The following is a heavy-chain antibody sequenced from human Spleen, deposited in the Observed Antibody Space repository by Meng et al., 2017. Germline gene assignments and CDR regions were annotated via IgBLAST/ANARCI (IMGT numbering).Heavy chain of an antibody. D-gene: IGHD6-25*01. Sequence: QGRGVRLGAEVKTPGSAVKVSCKASGGTFSSYAISWVRQAPGQGLEWMGRINPKSGDTHYAQKFQARVTMTGDTSISTAYMELSGLRSDDTAMYYCARDEDISAAGKLFGDYWGQGTLVTVSS. CDR1: GGTFSSYA. J-gene: IGHJ4*02. CDR2: INPKSGDT. CDR3: ARDEDISAAGKLFGDY. V-gene: IGHV1-2*06.